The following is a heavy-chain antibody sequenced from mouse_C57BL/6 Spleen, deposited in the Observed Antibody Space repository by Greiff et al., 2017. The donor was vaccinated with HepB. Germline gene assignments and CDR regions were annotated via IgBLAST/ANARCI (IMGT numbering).Heavy chain of an antibody. V-gene: IGHV1-82*01. CDR3: ARYWGYAMDY. Sequence: VKLVESGPELVKPGASVKISCKASGYAFSSSWMNWVKQRPGKGLEWIGRIYPGDGDTNYNGKFKGKATLTADKSSSTAYMQLSSLTSEDSAVYFCARYWGYAMDYWGQGTSGTVSS. CDR2: IYPGDGDT. J-gene: IGHJ4*01. CDR1: GYAFSSSW.